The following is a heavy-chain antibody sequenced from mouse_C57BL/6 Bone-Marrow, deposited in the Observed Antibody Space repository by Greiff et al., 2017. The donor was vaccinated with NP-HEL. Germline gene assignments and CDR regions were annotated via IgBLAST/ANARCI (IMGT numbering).Heavy chain of an antibody. CDR3: ARPGYWEGDY. Sequence: EVKLMESGGGLVQPGGSLKLSCAASGFTFSDYYMYWVRQTPEKRLEWVAYISNGGGSTYYPDTVKGRFTISRDNAKNTLYLQMSRLKSEDTAMYYCARPGYWEGDYWGQGTSVTVSS. CDR1: GFTFSDYY. D-gene: IGHD2-3*01. CDR2: ISNGGGST. V-gene: IGHV5-12*01. J-gene: IGHJ4*01.